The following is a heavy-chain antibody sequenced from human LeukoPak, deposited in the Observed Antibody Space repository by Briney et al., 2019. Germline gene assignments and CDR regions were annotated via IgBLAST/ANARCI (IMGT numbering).Heavy chain of an antibody. Sequence: GGSLRLSCAASGFTFSSYGMHWVRQAPGKGLEWVAVISYDGSNKYYADSVEGRFTISRDNSKDTLYLQMNSLRAEDTAVYYCAKVDGDYPFDYWGQGTLVTVSS. CDR2: ISYDGSNK. D-gene: IGHD4-17*01. CDR1: GFTFSSYG. V-gene: IGHV3-30*18. J-gene: IGHJ4*02. CDR3: AKVDGDYPFDY.